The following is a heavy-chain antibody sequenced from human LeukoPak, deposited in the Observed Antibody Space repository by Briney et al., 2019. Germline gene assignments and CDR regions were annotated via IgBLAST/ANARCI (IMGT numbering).Heavy chain of an antibody. V-gene: IGHV1-46*01. CDR2: INPNGGST. Sequence: ASVKVSCNASGYTFTSYYIHWVRQAPGQGLEWMGLINPNGGSTNYAQNFQGRVTMTRDMSTRTVYMQVSSLSSEDTAVYYCARAGSGWSPFDYWGQGTLVTVSS. J-gene: IGHJ4*02. CDR1: GYTFTSYY. CDR3: ARAGSGWSPFDY. D-gene: IGHD6-19*01.